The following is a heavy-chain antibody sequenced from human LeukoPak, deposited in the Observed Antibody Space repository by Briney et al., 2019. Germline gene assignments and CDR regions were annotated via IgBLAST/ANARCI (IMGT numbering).Heavy chain of an antibody. CDR2: ISGSGGAT. CDR1: GFTFNTYG. J-gene: IGHJ3*02. V-gene: IGHV3-23*01. D-gene: IGHD3-22*01. Sequence: PGGSLRLSCAASGFTFNTYGMSWVRQAPGKGLEWVSGISGSGGATYYADSVKGRFTVSRDDPHNTLYLQMNSVRAEDTAVYYCARNYDPDAFDIWGQGTMVTVSS. CDR3: ARNYDPDAFDI.